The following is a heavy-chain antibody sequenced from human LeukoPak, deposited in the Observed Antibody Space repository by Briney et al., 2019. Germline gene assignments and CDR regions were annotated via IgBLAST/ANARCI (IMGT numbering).Heavy chain of an antibody. Sequence: SVKVSCKASGGTFSSYAISWVRQAPGQGLEWMGGIIPIFGTANYAQKFQGRVTITTDESTSTAYMEVSSLRSEDTAVYYCARGGRDSSSYYVPDYWGQGTLVTVSS. CDR2: IIPIFGTA. CDR3: ARGGRDSSSYYVPDY. D-gene: IGHD3-22*01. V-gene: IGHV1-69*05. CDR1: GGTFSSYA. J-gene: IGHJ4*02.